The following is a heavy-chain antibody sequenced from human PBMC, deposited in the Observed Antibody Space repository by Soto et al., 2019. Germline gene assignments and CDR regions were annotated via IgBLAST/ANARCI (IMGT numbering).Heavy chain of an antibody. Sequence: QVQLQESGPGLVKPSQTLSLTCTVSGYSMSRSSAYYWSWIRQHPEKGLEWIGYIYSGGTTNYNPSLRSRVTISLDTANNQFSRNLSSVTAADTALYYCARDGGPRGDYYYAMDVWGPGTTVTVSS. D-gene: IGHD3-10*01. V-gene: IGHV4-31*03. CDR1: GYSMSRSSAYY. J-gene: IGHJ6*02. CDR2: IYSGGTT. CDR3: ARDGGPRGDYYYAMDV.